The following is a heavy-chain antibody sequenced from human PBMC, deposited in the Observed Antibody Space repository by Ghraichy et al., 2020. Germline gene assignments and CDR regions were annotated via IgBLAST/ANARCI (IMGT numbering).Heavy chain of an antibody. J-gene: IGHJ6*02. CDR2: ISAYNGNT. Sequence: ASVKVSCKASGYTFTSYGISWVRQAPGQGLEWMGWISAYNGNTNYAQKLQGRVTMTTDTSTSTAYMELRSLRSDDTAVYYCARVPHTVFGVVIDMDVWGQGTTVTVSS. CDR1: GYTFTSYG. CDR3: ARVPHTVFGVVIDMDV. V-gene: IGHV1-18*04. D-gene: IGHD3-3*01.